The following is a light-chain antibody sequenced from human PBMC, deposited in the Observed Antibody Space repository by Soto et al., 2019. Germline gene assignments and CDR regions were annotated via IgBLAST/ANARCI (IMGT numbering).Light chain of an antibody. V-gene: IGLV2-14*01. CDR1: SSDVGGYNY. CDR3: SSYTSSSTVV. Sequence: QSALTQPASVSGSPGQSITISCTGTSSDVGGYNYVSWYQQHPGKAPKLMIYDVSYRPSGVSNRFSGSKSGNTASLTISGLQADDEADYHCSSYTSSSTVVFGGGTKLTV. CDR2: DVS. J-gene: IGLJ3*02.